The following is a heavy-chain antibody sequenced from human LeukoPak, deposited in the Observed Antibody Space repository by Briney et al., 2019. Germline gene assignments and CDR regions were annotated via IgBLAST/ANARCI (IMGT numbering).Heavy chain of an antibody. CDR3: ARDDSWFGVDY. V-gene: IGHV1-69*13. CDR1: GGTFSSYA. J-gene: IGHJ4*02. CDR2: IIPIFGTA. Sequence: ASVKVSCKASGGTFSSYAISWVRQAPGQGLEWMGGIIPIFGTANYAQKFQGRVTITADESTSTAYMELSSLRSDDTAVYYCARDDSWFGVDYWGQGTLVTVSS. D-gene: IGHD3-10*01.